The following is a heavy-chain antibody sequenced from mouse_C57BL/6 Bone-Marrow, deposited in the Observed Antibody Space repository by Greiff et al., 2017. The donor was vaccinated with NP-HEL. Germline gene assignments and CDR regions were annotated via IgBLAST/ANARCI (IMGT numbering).Heavy chain of an antibody. J-gene: IGHJ1*03. Sequence: EVQVVESGGGLVQPGGSLKLSCAASGFTFSDYGMAWVRQAPRKGPEWVAFISNLAYSIYYADTVTGRFTISRENAKNTLYLEMSSLRSEDTAMYYCARHDYYGSSYDWYFDVWGTGTTVTVSS. CDR1: GFTFSDYG. D-gene: IGHD1-1*01. CDR3: ARHDYYGSSYDWYFDV. V-gene: IGHV5-15*01. CDR2: ISNLAYSI.